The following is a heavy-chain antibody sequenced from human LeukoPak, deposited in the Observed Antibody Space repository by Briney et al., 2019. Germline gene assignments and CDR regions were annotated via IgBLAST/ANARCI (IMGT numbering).Heavy chain of an antibody. CDR2: INPNSGGT. J-gene: IGHJ4*02. CDR3: ASLYYDFWSGYPLY. D-gene: IGHD3-3*01. CDR1: GYTFTGYY. V-gene: IGHV1-2*02. Sequence: ASVKVSCKASGYTFTGYYMHWVRQAPGQGLGWMGGINPNSGGTNYAQKFQGRVTMTRDTSISTAYMELSRLRSDDTAVYYCASLYYDFWSGYPLYWGQGTLVTVSS.